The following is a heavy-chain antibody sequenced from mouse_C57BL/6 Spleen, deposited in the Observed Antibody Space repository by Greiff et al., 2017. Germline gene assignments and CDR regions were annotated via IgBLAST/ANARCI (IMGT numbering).Heavy chain of an antibody. CDR1: GYAFSSSW. V-gene: IGHV1-80*01. D-gene: IGHD2-5*01. Sequence: QVQLKQSGAELVKPGASVKISCKASGYAFSSSWMNWVKQRPGKGLEWIGQIYPGDGDTNYNGKFKGKATLTADKSSSTAYMQLSSLTSEDSAVYFCARSGSNYGDYWGQGTTLTVSS. J-gene: IGHJ2*01. CDR3: ARSGSNYGDY. CDR2: IYPGDGDT.